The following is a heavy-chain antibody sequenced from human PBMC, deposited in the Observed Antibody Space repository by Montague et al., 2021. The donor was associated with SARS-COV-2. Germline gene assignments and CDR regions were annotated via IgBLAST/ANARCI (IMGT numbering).Heavy chain of an antibody. CDR2: ISDSGRT. CDR3: TRDRGIAAADNYYYGMDV. D-gene: IGHD6-13*01. Sequence: SETLSLTCTVSGDSIRSYHWTWIRQPPGKGLEWIGRISDSGRTIXNPALKSRVTISVGTSKNQFFLNLRSMVAADTAIYYCTRDRGIAAADNYYYGMDVWGPGTTVTVSS. V-gene: IGHV4-59*13. J-gene: IGHJ6*02. CDR1: GDSIRSYH.